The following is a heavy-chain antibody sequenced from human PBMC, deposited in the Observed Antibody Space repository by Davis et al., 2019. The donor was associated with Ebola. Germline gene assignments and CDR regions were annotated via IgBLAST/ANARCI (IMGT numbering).Heavy chain of an antibody. Sequence: PGGSLRLSCAASGFTFSTYEMNWIRQAPGKGLEWVSYISSSGTPMYYADSVKGRFTISRDNSKNSLYLQMNSLRAEDTAVYYCARDGRYSYGSDRLYDYWGQGTLVTVSS. CDR1: GFTFSTYE. D-gene: IGHD5-18*01. CDR2: ISSSGTPM. V-gene: IGHV3-48*03. CDR3: ARDGRYSYGSDRLYDY. J-gene: IGHJ4*02.